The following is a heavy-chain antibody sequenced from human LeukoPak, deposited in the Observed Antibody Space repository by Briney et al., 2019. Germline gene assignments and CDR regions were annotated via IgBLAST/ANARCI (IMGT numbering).Heavy chain of an antibody. CDR2: CSYNVHS. CDR1: GGSVSSSNYY. Sequence: SETLSLTCTVSGGSVSSSNYYWSWIRQPPGKGLEWVVFCSYNVHSDYNPSLKSRVTISVDTSKNQFSLRLSSVTAADTAIYYGARVPAAGTGPDYWGQGTLVTVSS. V-gene: IGHV4-61*01. CDR3: ARVPAAGTGPDY. J-gene: IGHJ4*02. D-gene: IGHD6-13*01.